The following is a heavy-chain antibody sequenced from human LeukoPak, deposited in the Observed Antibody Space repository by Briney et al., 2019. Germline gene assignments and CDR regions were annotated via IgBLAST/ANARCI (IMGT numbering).Heavy chain of an antibody. D-gene: IGHD6-13*01. Sequence: SVKVSCKASGGTLSSYAISWVRQAPGQGLEWMGGIIPIFGTANYAQKFQGRVTITTDESTSTAYMELSSLRSEDTAVYYCAREAYSSSSIHVYWGQGTLVTVSS. CDR2: IIPIFGTA. CDR3: AREAYSSSSIHVY. J-gene: IGHJ4*02. CDR1: GGTLSSYA. V-gene: IGHV1-69*05.